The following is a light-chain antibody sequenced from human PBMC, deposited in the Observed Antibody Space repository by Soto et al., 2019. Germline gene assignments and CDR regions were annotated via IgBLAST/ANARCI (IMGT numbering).Light chain of an antibody. V-gene: IGKV3-11*01. CDR2: DAS. J-gene: IGKJ1*01. Sequence: EIVLTQSPATLSLSPGERATLSCRASQSVSSYLAWYQQKPGQAPRLLIYDASNRATGIPARFSGSGSGTDFTLTISSLEPEDFAVYYCQQRSNWPRKFGQGTKVAIK. CDR3: QQRSNWPRK. CDR1: QSVSSY.